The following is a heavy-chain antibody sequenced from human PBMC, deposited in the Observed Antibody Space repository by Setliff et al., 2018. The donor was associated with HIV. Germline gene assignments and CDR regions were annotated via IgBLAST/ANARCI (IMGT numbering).Heavy chain of an antibody. Sequence: ASVKVSCKASGSTFPSYDINWVRQATGRGPEWMGWMNPNSGNTGYAQKFQGRVTMTRNTSISTAYMELSSLRSEDTAVYYCARDQSERLPNLSWVWFDPWGQGTLVTVSS. J-gene: IGHJ5*02. V-gene: IGHV1-8*01. CDR2: MNPNSGNT. CDR1: GSTFPSYD. D-gene: IGHD1-1*01. CDR3: ARDQSERLPNLSWVWFDP.